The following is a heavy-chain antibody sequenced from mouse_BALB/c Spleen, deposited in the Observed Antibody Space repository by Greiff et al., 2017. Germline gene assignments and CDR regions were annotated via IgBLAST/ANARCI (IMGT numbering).Heavy chain of an antibody. Sequence: EVQLQQSGAELVRPGALVKLSCKASGFNIKDYYMHWVKQRPEQGLEWIGWIDPENGNTIYDPKFQGKASITADTSSNTAYLQLSSLASEDSAVYYCARTLYGNHGAWFAYWGQGTLVTVSA. V-gene: IGHV14-1*02. CDR3: ARTLYGNHGAWFAY. D-gene: IGHD2-1*01. CDR1: GFNIKDYY. J-gene: IGHJ3*01. CDR2: IDPENGNT.